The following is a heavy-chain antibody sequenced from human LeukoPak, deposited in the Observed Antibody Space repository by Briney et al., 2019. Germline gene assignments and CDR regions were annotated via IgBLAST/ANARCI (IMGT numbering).Heavy chain of an antibody. CDR1: GGSISSYY. J-gene: IGHJ6*03. Sequence: SETLSLTCTVSGGSISSYYWSWIRQPPGKGLEWIGYIYYSGSTNYNPSLKSRVTISVDTSKNQFSLKLSSVTAADTAVYYCARVAPPELLWFGELSSGDYYYMDVWGKGTTVTISS. V-gene: IGHV4-59*01. CDR3: ARVAPPELLWFGELSSGDYYYMDV. D-gene: IGHD3-10*01. CDR2: IYYSGST.